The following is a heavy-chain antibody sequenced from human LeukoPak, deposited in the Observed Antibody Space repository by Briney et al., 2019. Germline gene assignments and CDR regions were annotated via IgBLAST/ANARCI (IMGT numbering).Heavy chain of an antibody. CDR2: VYYSGST. V-gene: IGHV4-39*02. CDR3: ARPSSGSNTSLGPFQH. J-gene: IGHJ1*01. Sequence: PSETLSLTCTVSGDSISTSRKYWGWIRQSPGRGLEWIGSVYYSGSTYYNPSLKSRVTISVDTSKNHFSLKLNSVTAADTAMYYCARPSSGSNTSLGPFQHWGQGTLVTVSS. D-gene: IGHD2-2*01. CDR1: GDSISTSRKY.